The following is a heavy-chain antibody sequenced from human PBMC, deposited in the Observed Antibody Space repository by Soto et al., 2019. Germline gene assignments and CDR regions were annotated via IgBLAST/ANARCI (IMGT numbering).Heavy chain of an antibody. CDR1: GYTFTSYA. V-gene: IGHV1-3*01. D-gene: IGHD1-26*01. J-gene: IGHJ4*02. CDR2: INAGNGNT. Sequence: QVQLVQSGAEVKKPGASVKVSCKASGYTFTSYAMHWVRQAPGQRLEWMGWINAGNGNTKYSQTFQGRVTITRDPSASTAYMELSSLRSEDTAVYYCARDLGVGAASDYWGQGTLVTVSS. CDR3: ARDLGVGAASDY.